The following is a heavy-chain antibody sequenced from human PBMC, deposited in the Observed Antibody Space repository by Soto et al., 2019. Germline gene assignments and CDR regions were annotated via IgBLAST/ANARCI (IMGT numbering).Heavy chain of an antibody. V-gene: IGHV4-39*01. D-gene: IGHD5-12*01. CDR2: IYYSGST. Sequence: SETLSLTCTVSGGSISSSSYYWGWIRQPPGKGLEWIGSIYYSGSTYYNPSLKSRVTISVDTSKNQFSLKLSSVTAADPAVYYCALVSVQPTTIVATVFGAFDIWGQGTMVTVSS. CDR3: ALVSVQPTTIVATVFGAFDI. J-gene: IGHJ3*02. CDR1: GGSISSSSYY.